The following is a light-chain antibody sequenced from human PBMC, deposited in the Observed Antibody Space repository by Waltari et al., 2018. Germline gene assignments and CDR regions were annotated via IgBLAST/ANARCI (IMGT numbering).Light chain of an antibody. CDR2: DAS. CDR3: QKYVNLPAT. Sequence: EIVLTQSPCTLSLSPGERATLSCRASQSVGRYLAWYQQTPSQAPRLLIYDASTRATGIPDRFSGSGSGTDFSLTISRLESEDFAVYYCQKYVNLPATFGQGTKVEIK. J-gene: IGKJ1*01. CDR1: QSVGRY. V-gene: IGKV3-20*01.